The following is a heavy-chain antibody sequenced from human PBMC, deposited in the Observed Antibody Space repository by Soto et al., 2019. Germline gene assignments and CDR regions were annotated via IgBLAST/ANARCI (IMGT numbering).Heavy chain of an antibody. Sequence: PVGSLRLSCALSGLTCSSYAMSWVRQAPRKGLEWDSAISGSGGSTYYADSVKGRFTISRDNSKNTLYLQMHSLRAEDTAVYYCEKHTNIRGPRDYFDCWGQGTLVTVSS. J-gene: IGHJ4*02. CDR1: GLTCSSYA. CDR2: ISGSGGST. CDR3: EKHTNIRGPRDYFDC. D-gene: IGHD6-25*01. V-gene: IGHV3-23*01.